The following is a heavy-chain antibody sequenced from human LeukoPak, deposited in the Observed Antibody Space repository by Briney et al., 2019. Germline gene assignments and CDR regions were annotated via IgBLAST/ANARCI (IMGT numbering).Heavy chain of an antibody. J-gene: IGHJ4*02. Sequence: SETLSLTCSVSNASISSYYWSWIRQSPGKGLEWIGYISNSGSTDYNPSPKSRVTISVDTSKNQFSLKLSSVTAADTAVYYCARHWGSCRGGDCYTFDCWGQGTLVTVSS. D-gene: IGHD2-21*02. V-gene: IGHV4-59*08. CDR1: NASISSYY. CDR2: ISNSGST. CDR3: ARHWGSCRGGDCYTFDC.